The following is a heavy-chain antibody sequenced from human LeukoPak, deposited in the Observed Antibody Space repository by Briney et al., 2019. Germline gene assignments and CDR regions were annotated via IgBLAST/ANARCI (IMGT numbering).Heavy chain of an antibody. D-gene: IGHD3-10*01. CDR1: GGSFSGYY. Sequence: SETLSLTCAVYGGSFSGYYWRWIPEPPGKGLEGIGEINHSGSTNYNPSLKSRVTISVDTSKNQFSLKLSSVTAADTAVYYCARGYYGSGSYHWFDPWGQGTLVTVSS. J-gene: IGHJ5*02. CDR3: ARGYYGSGSYHWFDP. V-gene: IGHV4-34*01. CDR2: INHSGST.